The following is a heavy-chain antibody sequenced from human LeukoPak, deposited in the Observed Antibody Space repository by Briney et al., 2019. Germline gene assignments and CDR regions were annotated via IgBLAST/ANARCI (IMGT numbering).Heavy chain of an antibody. CDR2: IYTSGST. V-gene: IGHV4-4*07. CDR3: ARDPRGAPSNWFDP. CDR1: GGSISSYY. D-gene: IGHD3-16*01. Sequence: SETLSLTCTVSGGSISSYYWSWIRQPAGKGLEWIGRIYTSGSTNYNPSLKSRVTMSVDTSKNQFSLKLSSVTAADTAVYYCARDPRGAPSNWFDPWGQGTLVTVSS. J-gene: IGHJ5*02.